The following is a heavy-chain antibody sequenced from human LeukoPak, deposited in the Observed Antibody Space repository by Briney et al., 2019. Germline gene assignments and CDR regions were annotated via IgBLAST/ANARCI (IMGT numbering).Heavy chain of an antibody. CDR2: ITGSGTTT. Sequence: GGSLRLSCAASGFTFSSFAMSWVRQAPGKGLECVSAITGSGTTTYYADSVEGRFTISRENSKNTLYLQMNSLRAEDTAVYYCARLYSSGWYGYWGQGTVVTVSS. CDR1: GFTFSSFA. V-gene: IGHV3-23*01. D-gene: IGHD6-19*01. CDR3: ARLYSSGWYGY. J-gene: IGHJ4*02.